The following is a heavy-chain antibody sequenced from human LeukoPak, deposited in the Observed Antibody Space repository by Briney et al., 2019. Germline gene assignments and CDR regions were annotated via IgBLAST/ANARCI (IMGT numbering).Heavy chain of an antibody. V-gene: IGHV4-31*03. Sequence: SETLSLTCNVSGASINSAGYYWSWIRQLPGKGLEWIGYISYTGSAYYNPSLKSRVIISRDTSKNQFPLKLSSVTAADTAIYYCARGDYWGQGTLVTVSS. CDR2: ISYTGSA. CDR3: ARGDY. CDR1: GASINSAGYY. J-gene: IGHJ4*02.